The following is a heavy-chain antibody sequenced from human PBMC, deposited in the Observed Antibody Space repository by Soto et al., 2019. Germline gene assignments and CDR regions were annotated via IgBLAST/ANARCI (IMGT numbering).Heavy chain of an antibody. CDR1: GFTFSSYA. CDR3: AKGGYILTGYFDY. Sequence: HPGGSLRLSCAASGFTFSSYAMSWVRQAPGKGLEWVSAISGSGGSTYYADSVKGRFTISRDNSKNTLYLQMNSLRAEDTAVYYCAKGGYILTGYFDYWGQGTLVTVSS. D-gene: IGHD3-9*01. J-gene: IGHJ4*02. CDR2: ISGSGGST. V-gene: IGHV3-23*01.